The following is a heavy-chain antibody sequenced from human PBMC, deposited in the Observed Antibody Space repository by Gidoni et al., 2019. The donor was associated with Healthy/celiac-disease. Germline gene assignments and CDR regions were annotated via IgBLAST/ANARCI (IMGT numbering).Heavy chain of an antibody. Sequence: EVQLLESGGGLVQPGGSLRLSCAASGFTFSSYAMSWVRQAPGTGLEWVEAISGSGGSTYYADSVKGRFTISRDNSKNTLYLQMNSLRAEDTAVYYCAKGLSYYYDSSGYFNDAFDIWGQGTMVTVSS. CDR3: AKGLSYYYDSSGYFNDAFDI. CDR1: GFTFSSYA. V-gene: IGHV3-23*01. J-gene: IGHJ3*02. CDR2: ISGSGGST. D-gene: IGHD3-22*01.